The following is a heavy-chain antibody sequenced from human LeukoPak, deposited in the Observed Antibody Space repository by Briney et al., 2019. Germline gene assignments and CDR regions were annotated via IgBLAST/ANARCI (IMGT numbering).Heavy chain of an antibody. CDR2: ISGSGGTI. D-gene: IGHD3-10*01. Sequence: PGRSLRLSCAASGFTFSSYEMNWVRQAPGKGLEWVSYISGSGGTIHYADSVKGRFTISRDNAKNSLFLQMNSLRAEDTAVYYCARDIYYGSGNFDYWGQGTLVTVSS. V-gene: IGHV3-48*03. CDR3: ARDIYYGSGNFDY. CDR1: GFTFSSYE. J-gene: IGHJ4*02.